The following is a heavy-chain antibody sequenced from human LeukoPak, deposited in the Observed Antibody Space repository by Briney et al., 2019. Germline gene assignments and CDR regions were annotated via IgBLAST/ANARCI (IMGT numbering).Heavy chain of an antibody. CDR3: ARDDAFRGVAMDV. D-gene: IGHD3-16*01. Sequence: GGSLRLSCAASGFTFSGYWMHWVRRVPGKGLVWVSRLNTDGSSTSYADSVKGRFTISRDNAMNTLYLQMNSLRAEDTAVYYCARDDAFRGVAMDVWGQGTTVTVSS. CDR1: GFTFSGYW. J-gene: IGHJ6*01. CDR2: LNTDGSST. V-gene: IGHV3-74*01.